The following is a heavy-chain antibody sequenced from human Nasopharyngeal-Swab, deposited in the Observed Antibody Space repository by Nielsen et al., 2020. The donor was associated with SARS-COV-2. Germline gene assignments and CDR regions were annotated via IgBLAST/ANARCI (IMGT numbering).Heavy chain of an antibody. CDR1: GFTFSSYS. CDR3: TRGYNFALDY. CDR2: ISSSSSYI. J-gene: IGHJ4*02. D-gene: IGHD1-1*01. Sequence: GESLKISCAASGFTFSSYSMNWVRQAPGKGLEWVSSISSSSSYIYYADSVKGRFTISRDNSRNTLSLQMHSLRAEDTAVYYCTRGYNFALDYWGQGTLVTVSS. V-gene: IGHV3-21*01.